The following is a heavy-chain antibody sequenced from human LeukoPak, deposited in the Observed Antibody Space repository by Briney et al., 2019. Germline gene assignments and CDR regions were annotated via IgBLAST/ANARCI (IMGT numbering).Heavy chain of an antibody. Sequence: SETLSLTCAVYGGSFSGYYWSWNRQPPGKGLEWIGEINHSGSTNYNPSLKSRVTISVDTSKNQFSLKLSSVTAADTAVYYCARSTVAGILSWGQGTLVTVSS. CDR3: ARSTVAGILS. D-gene: IGHD6-19*01. CDR1: GGSFSGYY. CDR2: INHSGST. V-gene: IGHV4-34*01. J-gene: IGHJ5*02.